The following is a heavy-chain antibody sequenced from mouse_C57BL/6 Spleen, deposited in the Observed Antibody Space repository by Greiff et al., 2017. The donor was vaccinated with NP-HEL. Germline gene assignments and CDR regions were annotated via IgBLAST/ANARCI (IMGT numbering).Heavy chain of an antibody. J-gene: IGHJ4*01. V-gene: IGHV1-69*01. CDR1: GYTFTSYW. D-gene: IGHD2-4*01. CDR3: ARGYDYPYYAMDY. CDR2: IDPSDSYT. Sequence: QVQLQQPGAELVMPGASVKLSCKASGYTFTSYWMHWVKQRPGQGLEWIGEIDPSDSYTNYNQKFKGKSTLTVDKSSSTAYMQLSSLTSEDSAVYYCARGYDYPYYAMDYWGQGTSVTVSS.